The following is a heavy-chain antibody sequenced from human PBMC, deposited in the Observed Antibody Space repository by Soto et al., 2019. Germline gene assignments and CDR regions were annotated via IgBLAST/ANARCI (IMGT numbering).Heavy chain of an antibody. J-gene: IGHJ4*02. CDR2: IKSKTDGGTT. CDR1: GFTFSNAW. Sequence: LILSCAASGFTFSNAWISWVRQAPGKWLEWVGRIKSKTDGGTTDYAAPVKGGFAISRDDSKNTLYLQMNSLKTEDTAVYYCTTDDPINKYWGQGTLVTVSS. CDR3: TTDDPINKY. V-gene: IGHV3-15*01.